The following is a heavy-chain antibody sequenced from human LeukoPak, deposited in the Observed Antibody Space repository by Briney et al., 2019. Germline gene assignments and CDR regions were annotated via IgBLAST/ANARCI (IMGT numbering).Heavy chain of an antibody. CDR3: ASMHPSIAARPGLYYYYYMDV. CDR1: GGTFSSYA. CDR2: IIPIFGTA. J-gene: IGHJ6*03. V-gene: IGHV1-69*05. Sequence: GSSVKVSCKASGGTFSSYAISWVRQAPGQGLEWMGGIIPIFGTANYAQKFQGRVTITTDESTSTAYMELSSLRSEDTAVYYCASMHPSIAARPGLYYYYYMDVWGKGTTVTVSS. D-gene: IGHD6-6*01.